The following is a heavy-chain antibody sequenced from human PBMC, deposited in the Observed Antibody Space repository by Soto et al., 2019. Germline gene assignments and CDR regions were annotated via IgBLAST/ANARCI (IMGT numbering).Heavy chain of an antibody. CDR3: VGDGGDFDY. J-gene: IGHJ4*02. Sequence: QVQLVESGGGVVQPGRSLRLSCAASGFIFSSYGIHWVRQTPGKGLEWVAIISYDGSKKYYADSVKGRFTISRDDSKNMVYLQMNSLRGEDTAVYCCVGDGGDFDYWGQGTLVTVSS. CDR2: ISYDGSKK. V-gene: IGHV3-33*05. D-gene: IGHD3-10*01. CDR1: GFIFSSYG.